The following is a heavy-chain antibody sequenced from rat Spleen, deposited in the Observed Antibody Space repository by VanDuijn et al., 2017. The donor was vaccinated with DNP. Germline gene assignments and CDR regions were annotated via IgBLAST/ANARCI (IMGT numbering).Heavy chain of an antibody. CDR3: ARGGDGWYFDF. CDR1: GFSLTTNG. D-gene: IGHD1-1*01. Sequence: QVQLKESGPGLVQPSQTLSLTCTVSGFSLTTNGISWVRQFPGKGLEWIAAISSGGNTYYNSALKSRLSISRDISKSQVFLKMNSLQTEDTATYYCARGGDGWYFDFWGPGTMVTVSS. V-gene: IGHV2S12*01. CDR2: ISSGGNT. J-gene: IGHJ1*01.